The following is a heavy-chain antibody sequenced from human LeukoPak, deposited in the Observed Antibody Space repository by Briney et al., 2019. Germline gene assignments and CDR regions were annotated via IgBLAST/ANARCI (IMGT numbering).Heavy chain of an antibody. Sequence: PGGSLRLSCVASGFTVNSNYMSWVRQAPGKGLEWVSVIYAGGTIYYTDSVKGRFTISRDNSKNTLYLQMNSLRAEDTAVYYCARGRVESYLDAFDFWGQGTMVTVS. J-gene: IGHJ3*01. D-gene: IGHD3-3*01. CDR2: IYAGGTI. CDR1: GFTVNSNY. V-gene: IGHV3-66*01. CDR3: ARGRVESYLDAFDF.